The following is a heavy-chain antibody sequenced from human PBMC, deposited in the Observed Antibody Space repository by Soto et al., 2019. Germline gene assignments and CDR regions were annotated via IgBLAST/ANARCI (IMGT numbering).Heavy chain of an antibody. CDR3: ARGKGAAAGVYYFDY. Sequence: SETLSLTCAVSGGSISGSNWWSGVRQPPGKGLEWIGEIYHSGSTNYNPSLKSRVTISVDKSKNQFSLKLSSVTAADTAVYYCARGKGAAAGVYYFDYWGQGTLVTSPQ. CDR2: IYHSGST. D-gene: IGHD6-13*01. J-gene: IGHJ4*02. CDR1: GGSISGSNW. V-gene: IGHV4-4*02.